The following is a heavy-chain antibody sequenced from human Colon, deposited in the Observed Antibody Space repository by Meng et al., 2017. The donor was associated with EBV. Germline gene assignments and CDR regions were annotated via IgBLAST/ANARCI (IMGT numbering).Heavy chain of an antibody. V-gene: IGHV4-34*01. Sequence: QGLLQQWGAGLLNPSETLSLTCTVYGGSFSDSYWTWIRQPPGKGLEWIGEINHVGSTTYNPSLKSRVTISVDTSKNQFSLKLSSVTAADAAVYYCASSDCSGGTCYLDCWGQGTLVTVSS. D-gene: IGHD2-15*01. J-gene: IGHJ4*02. CDR1: GGSFSDSY. CDR3: ASSDCSGGTCYLDC. CDR2: INHVGST.